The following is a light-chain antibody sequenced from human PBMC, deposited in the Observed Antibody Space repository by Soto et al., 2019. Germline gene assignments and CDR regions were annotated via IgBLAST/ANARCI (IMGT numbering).Light chain of an antibody. CDR1: QSVSSY. V-gene: IGKV3-11*01. Sequence: EIVLTQSPATLSLSPGERATLSCRASQSVSSYLAWYQQKPGQAPRLLIYDASNRATGIPARFSGSGSGTDFTLTISSLEPEDSAVYYCQQYQNLWTFGQGTKVDI. CDR2: DAS. J-gene: IGKJ1*01. CDR3: QQYQNLWT.